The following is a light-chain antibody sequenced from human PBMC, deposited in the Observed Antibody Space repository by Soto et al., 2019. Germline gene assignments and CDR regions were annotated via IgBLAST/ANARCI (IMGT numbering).Light chain of an antibody. CDR3: QQRYSSLPT. CDR2: AAS. Sequence: DIQMTQSPSSRSAYVGDRVTITRRASQSISRYLYWFQQKSGKAPKXMIYAASSLQSGVPSRFSGSGSGTDCTLTISSLQPEDVATYYCQQRYSSLPTFGQGTKVDTK. J-gene: IGKJ1*01. V-gene: IGKV1-39*01. CDR1: QSISRY.